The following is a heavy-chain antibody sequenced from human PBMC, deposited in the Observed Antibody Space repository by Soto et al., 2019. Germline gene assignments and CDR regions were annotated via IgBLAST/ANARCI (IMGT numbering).Heavy chain of an antibody. CDR1: GFTFSSYT. CDR2: ISSSSYI. CDR3: ARDRGGNLKAFDI. Sequence: EVQLVESGGGLVKPGGSLRLSCAAFGFTFSSYTMNWVRQAPGKGLEWVSSISSSSYIYYADSVKGRFTIPRDNAKTSLYMPMNCFRTEDPAVDYCARDRGGNLKAFDIWCHGTMVTVSS. J-gene: IGHJ3*02. V-gene: IGHV3-21*01. D-gene: IGHD1-20*01.